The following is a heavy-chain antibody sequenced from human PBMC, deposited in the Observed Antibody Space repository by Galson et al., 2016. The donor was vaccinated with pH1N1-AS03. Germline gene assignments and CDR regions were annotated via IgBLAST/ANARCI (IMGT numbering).Heavy chain of an antibody. CDR1: GFTFSSSW. CDR2: INTDGNTT. V-gene: IGHV3-74*01. CDR3: VREQGGSDDY. D-gene: IGHD1-26*01. J-gene: IGHJ4*02. Sequence: CAASGFTFSSSWMHWVRQAPGKGLVWVSHINTDGNTTRYADSVKGRFTISRDNAKNTLYLQMNSLRAEDTAVYFCVREQGGSDDYWGQGTLVTVSS.